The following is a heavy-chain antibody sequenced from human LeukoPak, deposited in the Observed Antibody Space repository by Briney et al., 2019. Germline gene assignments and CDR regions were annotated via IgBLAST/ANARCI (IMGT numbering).Heavy chain of an antibody. CDR3: ARSNNYVYPWFDP. D-gene: IGHD3-10*02. J-gene: IGHJ5*02. Sequence: SETLSLTCTVSGGSMSSGNYYWSWIRQPAGKGLEWIGLIYTSEITNYNPSLKSRVTISIDTSKNYFSLKLSSVTASDTAVYYCARSNNYVYPWFDPWGQGTLVTVSS. V-gene: IGHV4-61*02. CDR1: GGSMSSGNYY. CDR2: IYTSEIT.